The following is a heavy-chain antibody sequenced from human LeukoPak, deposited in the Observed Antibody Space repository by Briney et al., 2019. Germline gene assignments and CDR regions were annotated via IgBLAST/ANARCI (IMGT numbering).Heavy chain of an antibody. CDR2: ISGSAGST. D-gene: IGHD1-26*01. CDR3: AKKWGVGTTTLDYFDY. J-gene: IGHJ4*02. Sequence: GGSLTLACAAAGFTFSNYAMSWVRQAPGDGLEWVSGISGSAGSTYYAASVKGRFTISRDNSKNTLYLQMNSLTDDDTAVYYCAKKWGVGTTTLDYFDYWGQGTLVTVSS. V-gene: IGHV3-23*01. CDR1: GFTFSNYA.